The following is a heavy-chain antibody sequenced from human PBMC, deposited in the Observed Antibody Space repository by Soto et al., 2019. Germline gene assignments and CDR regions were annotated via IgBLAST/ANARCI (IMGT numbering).Heavy chain of an antibody. CDR2: IYPGDSDT. J-gene: IGHJ6*02. D-gene: IGHD6-13*01. Sequence: GESLKISCKGSGYSFTSYWINWVRQMPGKGLEWMGIIYPGDSDTRYSPSFQGQVTISADKSIDTAYLQWRSLKASDTAVYYCARHHGSPGSYFGLDVWCQGTTVTVSS. CDR1: GYSFTSYW. V-gene: IGHV5-51*01. CDR3: ARHHGSPGSYFGLDV.